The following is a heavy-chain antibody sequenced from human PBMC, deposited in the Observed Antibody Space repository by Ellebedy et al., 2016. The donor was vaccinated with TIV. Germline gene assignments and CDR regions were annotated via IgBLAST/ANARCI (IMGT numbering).Heavy chain of an antibody. CDR3: ARESVRYFDWDY. CDR1: GFTLSGYW. Sequence: GESLKISCVASGFTLSGYWMHWVRQVPGKGLVWLARINTDWSSTSYADSVEGRFTISRDNAKKTLYLEMSGLRSDDTAVYYCARESVRYFDWDYWGQGTLVAV. CDR2: INTDWSST. V-gene: IGHV3-74*01. J-gene: IGHJ4*02. D-gene: IGHD3-9*01.